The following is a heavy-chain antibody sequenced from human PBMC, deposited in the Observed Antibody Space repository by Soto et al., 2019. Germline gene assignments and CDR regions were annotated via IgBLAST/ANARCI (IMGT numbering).Heavy chain of an antibody. V-gene: IGHV4-39*01. CDR3: ARLKPLTYYDFWSGYPTQYFDY. D-gene: IGHD3-3*01. CDR1: GGSISSSSYY. CDR2: IYYSGST. Sequence: QLQLQESRPGLVKPSETLSLTCTVSGGSISSSSYYWGWIRQPPGKGLEWIGSIYYSGSTYYNPSLKSRVTISVDTSKNQFSLKLSSVTAADTAVYYCARLKPLTYYDFWSGYPTQYFDYWGQGTLVTVSS. J-gene: IGHJ4*02.